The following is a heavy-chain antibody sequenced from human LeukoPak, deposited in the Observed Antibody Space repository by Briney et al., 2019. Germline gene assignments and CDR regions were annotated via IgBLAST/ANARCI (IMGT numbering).Heavy chain of an antibody. J-gene: IGHJ4*02. V-gene: IGHV4-4*07. CDR1: GGSISSYY. CDR3: ARDYCSSTSCYGIFDY. Sequence: PSETLSLTCTVSGGSISSYYWSWIRQPAGKGLEWIGRIYTSGSTNYHPSLKSRVTMSVDTSKNQFSLKLSSVTAADTAVYYCARDYCSSTSCYGIFDYWGQGTLVTVSS. CDR2: IYTSGST. D-gene: IGHD2-2*01.